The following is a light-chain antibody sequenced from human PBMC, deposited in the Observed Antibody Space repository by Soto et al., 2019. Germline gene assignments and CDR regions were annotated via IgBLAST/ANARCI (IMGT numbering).Light chain of an antibody. CDR2: APS. CDR1: QDISNY. V-gene: IGKV1-27*01. CDR3: EKYNSAPYT. J-gene: IGKJ2*01. Sequence: DIQMTQSPSSLSASVGDRVTITCRASQDISNYLAWYQQKPGKVPKLLIYAPSSLQSGVPPRFSGSRSGTDFTLTISSLQPEEFATYYCEKYNSAPYTFGQGTKVDIK.